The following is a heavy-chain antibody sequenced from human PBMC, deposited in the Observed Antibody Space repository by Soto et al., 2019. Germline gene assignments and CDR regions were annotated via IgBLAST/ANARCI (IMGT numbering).Heavy chain of an antibody. J-gene: IGHJ4*02. CDR1: GGSISSYY. Sequence: SETLSLTCTVSGGSISSYYWSWIRQPPGKGLEWIGYIYYSGSTNYNPSLKSRVTISVDTSKNQFSLKLSSVTAADTAVYYCVLSGYDYLSHFDYWGQGTLVTVSS. CDR3: VLSGYDYLSHFDY. V-gene: IGHV4-59*08. D-gene: IGHD5-12*01. CDR2: IYYSGST.